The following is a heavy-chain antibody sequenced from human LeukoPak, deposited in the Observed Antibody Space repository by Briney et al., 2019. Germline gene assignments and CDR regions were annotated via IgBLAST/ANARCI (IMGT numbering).Heavy chain of an antibody. Sequence: GGSLRLSCAASGFTFSSYSMNWVRQAPGKGLEWVSSISSSSSYIYYADSVKGRFTISRDNAKNSLYLQMNSLRAEDTAVYYCAGSMVRGVIVAPLLSWGQGTLVTVSS. CDR1: GFTFSSYS. D-gene: IGHD3-10*01. CDR3: AGSMVRGVIVAPLLS. J-gene: IGHJ4*02. V-gene: IGHV3-21*01. CDR2: ISSSSSYI.